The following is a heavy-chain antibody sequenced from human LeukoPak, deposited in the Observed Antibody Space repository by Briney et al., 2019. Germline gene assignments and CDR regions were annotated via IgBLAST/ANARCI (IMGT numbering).Heavy chain of an antibody. V-gene: IGHV4-59*01. CDR3: ARVGVTPYYYYGMDV. D-gene: IGHD2-21*02. J-gene: IGHJ6*02. Sequence: SETLSLTCTVSGASISSYYWSWIRQPPGKGLKGIGYIYNIGSTNYNPSLKSRVTISVDTSKNQFSLKLSSVTAADTAVYYCARVGVTPYYYYGMDVWGQGTTFTVSS. CDR1: GASISSYY. CDR2: IYNIGST.